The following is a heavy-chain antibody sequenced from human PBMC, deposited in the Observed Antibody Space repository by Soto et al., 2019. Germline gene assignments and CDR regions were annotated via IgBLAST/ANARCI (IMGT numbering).Heavy chain of an antibody. CDR3: ARDKFSAEYYDFWSGYYYYYYGMDV. V-gene: IGHV3-30*04. J-gene: IGHJ6*02. D-gene: IGHD3-3*01. CDR1: GFTFSSYA. CDR2: ISYDGSNK. Sequence: GGSLRLSCAASGFTFSSYAMHWVRQAPGKGLEWVAVISYDGSNKYYADSVKGRFTISRDNSKNTLYLQMNSLRAEDTAVYYCARDKFSAEYYDFWSGYYYYYYGMDVWGQGTTVTVSS.